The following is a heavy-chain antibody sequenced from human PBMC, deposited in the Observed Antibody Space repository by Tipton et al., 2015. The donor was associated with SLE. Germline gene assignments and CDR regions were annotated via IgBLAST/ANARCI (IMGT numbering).Heavy chain of an antibody. CDR2: IHYSGST. CDR3: AREGVPRTRGFDY. D-gene: IGHD1-1*01. CDR1: GGSISSYY. Sequence: TLSLTCTVSGGSISSYYWSWIRQPPGKGLEWIGYIHYSGSTNYNPSLKSRVTISVDTSKNQFSLKLSSVTAADTAVYYCAREGVPRTRGFDYWGQGTLVTVSS. J-gene: IGHJ4*02. V-gene: IGHV4-59*12.